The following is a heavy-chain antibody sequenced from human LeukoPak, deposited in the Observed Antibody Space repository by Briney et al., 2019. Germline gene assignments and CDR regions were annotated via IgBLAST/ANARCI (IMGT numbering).Heavy chain of an antibody. Sequence: SVKVSCKASGGTFSSYAISWVRQAPGQGLEWMGGIIPIFGTANYAQKFQGRVTITADESTSTAYMELSSLRSEDTAVYYCARVIRGGYYDSSGYYSRAFDIWGQGTMVTVSS. CDR1: GGTFSSYA. V-gene: IGHV1-69*01. CDR2: IIPIFGTA. J-gene: IGHJ3*02. D-gene: IGHD3-22*01. CDR3: ARVIRGGYYDSSGYYSRAFDI.